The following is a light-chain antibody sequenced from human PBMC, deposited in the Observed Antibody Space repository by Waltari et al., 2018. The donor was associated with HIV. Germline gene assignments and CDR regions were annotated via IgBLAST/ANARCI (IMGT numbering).Light chain of an antibody. J-gene: IGKJ4*01. CDR1: EPINSD. Sequence: DIQLTQSPAILSASVGDRVTIICRASEPINSDLAWFQQKAGKAPKRLIFAASTLQTGVPQRFSGSGSGTQXTXTVTSLXPEDFATYFXQQHNSXPITFGGGTKV. V-gene: IGKV1-9*01. CDR2: AAS. CDR3: QQHNSXPIT.